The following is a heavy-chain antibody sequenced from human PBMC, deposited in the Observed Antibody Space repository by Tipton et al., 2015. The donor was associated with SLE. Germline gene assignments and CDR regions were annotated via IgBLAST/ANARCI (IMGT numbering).Heavy chain of an antibody. CDR3: ARDSSIAGGDAFDI. J-gene: IGHJ3*02. CDR1: GFIFDDYG. CDR2: SNWNGVST. D-gene: IGHD6-6*01. V-gene: IGHV3-20*04. Sequence: SLRLSCAASGFIFDDYGMSWVRQAPGKGLEWVSGSNWNGVSTGYADSVKGRFTISRDNAKNFLYLQMNSLRAEDTAVYYCARDSSIAGGDAFDIWGQGTMVTVSS.